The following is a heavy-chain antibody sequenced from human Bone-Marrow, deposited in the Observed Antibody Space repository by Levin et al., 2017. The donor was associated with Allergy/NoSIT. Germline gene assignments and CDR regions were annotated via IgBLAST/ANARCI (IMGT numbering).Heavy chain of an antibody. Sequence: SETLSLTCTVSGGSISSAGYHWTWIRQYPGKGLEWIGYISYRGSTYFNPSLKIRLTMSIDTSEQHFSLNLTSVSAADTAIYYCAILDGYSVDYWGQGALVTVSS. CDR2: ISYRGST. CDR1: GGSISSAGYH. D-gene: IGHD4-17*01. V-gene: IGHV4-31*03. J-gene: IGHJ4*02. CDR3: AILDGYSVDY.